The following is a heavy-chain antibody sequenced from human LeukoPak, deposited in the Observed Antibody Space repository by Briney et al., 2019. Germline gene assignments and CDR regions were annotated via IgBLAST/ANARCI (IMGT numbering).Heavy chain of an antibody. D-gene: IGHD5-18*01. V-gene: IGHV4-39*02. CDR3: AKDIMPHVDTAIPGGFDY. CDR1: GGSISSSSYY. Sequence: SETLSLTCTVSGGSISSSSYYWGWIRQPPGKGLEWIGSIYYSGSTYYNPSLKSRVTISVDTSKNQFSLKLSSVTAADTALYYCAKDIMPHVDTAIPGGFDYWGQGTLVTVSS. J-gene: IGHJ4*02. CDR2: IYYSGST.